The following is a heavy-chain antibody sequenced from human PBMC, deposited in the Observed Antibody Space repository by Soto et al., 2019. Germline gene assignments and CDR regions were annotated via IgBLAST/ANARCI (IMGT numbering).Heavy chain of an antibody. Sequence: QVQLQQWGAGLLKPLETLSLTCAVYGGSFSGYYWSWIRQPPGKGLEWIGEINHSGSTNYNPSLKSRVTISVDTSKNQFSLKLSSVTAADTAVYYCARLVGSGWYGVDYWGQGTLVTVSS. J-gene: IGHJ4*02. CDR1: GGSFSGYY. CDR2: INHSGST. V-gene: IGHV4-34*01. D-gene: IGHD6-19*01. CDR3: ARLVGSGWYGVDY.